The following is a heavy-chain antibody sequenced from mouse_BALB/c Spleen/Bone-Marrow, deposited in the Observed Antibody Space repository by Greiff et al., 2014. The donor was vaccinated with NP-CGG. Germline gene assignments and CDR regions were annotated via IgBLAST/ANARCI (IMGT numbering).Heavy chain of an antibody. Sequence: QVQLKESGAELVRPGASVKLSCKASGYTFTSYWINWVKQRPGQGLEWIGNIYPSDSYTNYNQKFKDKATLTVDKSSSTAYMQLSSPTSEDSAVYYGTRSYGSSYKYYFDYWGLGTTLTVSS. D-gene: IGHD1-1*01. CDR1: GYTFTSYW. CDR3: TRSYGSSYKYYFDY. J-gene: IGHJ2*01. V-gene: IGHV1-69*02. CDR2: IYPSDSYT.